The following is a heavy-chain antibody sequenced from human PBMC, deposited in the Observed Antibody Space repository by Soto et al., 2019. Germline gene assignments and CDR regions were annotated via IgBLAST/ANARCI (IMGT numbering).Heavy chain of an antibody. CDR1: GFTFSSYG. D-gene: IGHD6-19*01. CDR2: IWYDGSNK. J-gene: IGHJ6*02. V-gene: IGHV3-33*01. Sequence: QVQLVESGGSVVQPGRSLRLSCAASGFTFSSYGMHWVRQAPGKGLEWVAVIWYDGSNKYYADSVKGRFTISRDNSKNTLYLQMNSLRAEDTAVYYCARDPLKIYSSGWYLPYGMDVWGQGTTVTVSS. CDR3: ARDPLKIYSSGWYLPYGMDV.